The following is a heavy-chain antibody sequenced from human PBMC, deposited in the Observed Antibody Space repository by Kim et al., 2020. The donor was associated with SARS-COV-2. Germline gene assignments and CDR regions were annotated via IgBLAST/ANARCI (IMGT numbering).Heavy chain of an antibody. CDR3: AKGGGAVAGNPYYYYGMDV. V-gene: IGHV3-23*01. D-gene: IGHD6-19*01. J-gene: IGHJ6*02. Sequence: GRFTISRDNSKNTLYLQMNSLRAEDTAVYYCAKGGGAVAGNPYYYYGMDVWGQGTTVTVSS.